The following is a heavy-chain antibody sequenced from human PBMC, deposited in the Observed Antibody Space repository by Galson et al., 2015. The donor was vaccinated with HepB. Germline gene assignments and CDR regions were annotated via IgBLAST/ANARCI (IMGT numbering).Heavy chain of an antibody. J-gene: IGHJ3*02. CDR2: INHSGST. CDR3: AREMSVVVTGPHDALDI. Sequence: SEPLSLTCADYGGSFSVYYWSWIRQPPGKGLEWIGEINHSGSTNYNPSLKSRVTISVDTSKNQFSLKLSSVTAADTAVYYCAREMSVVVTGPHDALDIWGQGSMATVSS. CDR1: GGSFSVYY. D-gene: IGHD2-21*02. V-gene: IGHV4-34*01.